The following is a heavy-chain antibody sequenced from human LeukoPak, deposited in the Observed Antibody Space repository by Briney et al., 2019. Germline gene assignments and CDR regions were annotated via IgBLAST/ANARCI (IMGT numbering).Heavy chain of an antibody. CDR3: ARDGRISYYDSSGPFDY. J-gene: IGHJ4*02. V-gene: IGHV3-33*01. Sequence: GGSLRLSCAASGFTFSSYGMHWVRQAPGTGLEWVAVICYDGSNKYYADSVKGRFTISRDNSKNTLYLQMNSLRAEDTAVYYCARDGRISYYDSSGPFDYWGQGTLVTVSS. D-gene: IGHD3-22*01. CDR1: GFTFSSYG. CDR2: ICYDGSNK.